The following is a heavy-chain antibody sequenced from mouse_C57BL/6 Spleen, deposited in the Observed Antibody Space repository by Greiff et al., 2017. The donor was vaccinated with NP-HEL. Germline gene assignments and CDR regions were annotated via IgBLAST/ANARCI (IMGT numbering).Heavy chain of an antibody. CDR1: GFSLTSYG. V-gene: IGHV2-5*01. D-gene: IGHD1-1*01. CDR2: IWRGGST. J-gene: IGHJ3*01. CDR3: AKQDYYGSSPFAY. Sequence: QVQLKQSGPGLVQPSQSLSITCTVSGFSLTSYGVHWVRQSPGKGLEWLGVIWRGGSTNYNAAFMSRLSITKDNSKSQVFFKMNSLQADDTAIYDCAKQDYYGSSPFAYWGQGTLVTVSA.